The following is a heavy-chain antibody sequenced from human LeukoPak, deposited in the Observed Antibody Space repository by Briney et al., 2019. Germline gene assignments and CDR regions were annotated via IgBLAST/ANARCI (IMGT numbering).Heavy chain of an antibody. Sequence: PSETLSLTCAVYGGSFSGYYWSWIRQPPGKGLEWIGEINHSGSTNYNPSLKSRVIISVDTSKNQFSLKLSSVTAADTAVYYCARHTVVPAACFDYWGQGTLVTVSS. D-gene: IGHD2-2*01. CDR1: GGSFSGYY. CDR3: ARHTVVPAACFDY. V-gene: IGHV4-34*01. CDR2: INHSGST. J-gene: IGHJ4*02.